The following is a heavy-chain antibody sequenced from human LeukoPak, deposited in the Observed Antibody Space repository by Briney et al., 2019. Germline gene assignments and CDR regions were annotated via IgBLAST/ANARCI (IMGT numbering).Heavy chain of an antibody. V-gene: IGHV3-30*18. CDR2: ISYDGSNK. Sequence: GESLRLSCAASGFTFSSYGMHWVRQAPGKGLEWVAVISYDGSNKYYADSVKGRFTISRDNSKNTLYLQMNSLRAEDTAVYYCAKDPTAGYCSSTSCYTGTYYYYGMDVWGKGTTVTVSS. D-gene: IGHD2-2*02. CDR3: AKDPTAGYCSSTSCYTGTYYYYGMDV. J-gene: IGHJ6*04. CDR1: GFTFSSYG.